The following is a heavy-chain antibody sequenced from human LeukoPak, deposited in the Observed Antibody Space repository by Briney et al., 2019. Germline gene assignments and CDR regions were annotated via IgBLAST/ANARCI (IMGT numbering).Heavy chain of an antibody. CDR3: AKTGRAYSSGCLDY. V-gene: IGHV3-30*04. CDR2: ISYDGSDK. Sequence: PGGSLRLSCAASGFTFSSYAMHWVRQAPGKGLEWVAVISYDGSDKYYADSVKGRFTISRDNSKNTLYLQMNSLRAEDTAVYYCAKTGRAYSSGCLDYWGQGTLVTVSS. CDR1: GFTFSSYA. D-gene: IGHD6-19*01. J-gene: IGHJ4*02.